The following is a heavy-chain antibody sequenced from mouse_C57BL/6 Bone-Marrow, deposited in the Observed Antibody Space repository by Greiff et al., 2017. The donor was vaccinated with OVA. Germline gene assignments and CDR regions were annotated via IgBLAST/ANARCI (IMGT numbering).Heavy chain of an antibody. CDR3: ARDPTMITLYYAMDY. D-gene: IGHD2-4*01. CDR2: ISDGGSYT. J-gene: IGHJ4*01. Sequence: EVQGVESGGGLVKPGGSLKLSCAASGFTFSSYAMSWVRQTPEKRLEWVATISDGGSYTYYPDNVKGRFTISRDNAKNNLYLQMSHLKSEDTAMYYCARDPTMITLYYAMDYWGQGTSVTVSS. CDR1: GFTFSSYA. V-gene: IGHV5-4*01.